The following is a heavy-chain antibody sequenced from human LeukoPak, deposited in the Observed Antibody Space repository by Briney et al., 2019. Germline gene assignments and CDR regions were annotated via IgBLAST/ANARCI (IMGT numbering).Heavy chain of an antibody. V-gene: IGHV4-34*01. CDR1: GGSFSGDY. CDR3: ASLGAAGYYFDY. D-gene: IGHD6-13*01. Sequence: SETLSLTCAVYGGSFSGDYWSWIRQPPGKGLEWIGEINHSGSTNYNPSLKSRVTISVDTSKNQFSLKLSSVTAADTAVYYCASLGAAGYYFDYWGQGTLVTVSS. J-gene: IGHJ4*02. CDR2: INHSGST.